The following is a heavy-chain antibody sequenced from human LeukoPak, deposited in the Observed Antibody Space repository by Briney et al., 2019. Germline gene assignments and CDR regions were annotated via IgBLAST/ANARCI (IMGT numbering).Heavy chain of an antibody. Sequence: GGSLRLSCAASGFTFSSYGMHWVRQAPGKGLEGVAVISYDGSNKYYADSVKGRFTISRDNSKNTLYLQMNSLRAEDTAVYYCAKDRLLDYWGQGTLVTVSS. CDR1: GFTFSSYG. J-gene: IGHJ4*02. CDR2: ISYDGSNK. D-gene: IGHD5/OR15-5a*01. CDR3: AKDRLLDY. V-gene: IGHV3-30*18.